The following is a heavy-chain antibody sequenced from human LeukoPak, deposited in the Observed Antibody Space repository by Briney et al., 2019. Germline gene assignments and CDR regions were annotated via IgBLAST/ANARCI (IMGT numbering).Heavy chain of an antibody. CDR3: ARWGSGIVDY. J-gene: IGHJ4*02. CDR1: GGSISSYY. Sequence: SETLSLTCTVSGGSISSYYWSWIRQPPGKGLEWIGYIYYSGSTNYNPSLKSRVTISVDTSKNQFSLKLSSVTAADTAVYYCARWGSGIVDYWGQGTLVTVPS. V-gene: IGHV4-59*01. D-gene: IGHD3-10*01. CDR2: IYYSGST.